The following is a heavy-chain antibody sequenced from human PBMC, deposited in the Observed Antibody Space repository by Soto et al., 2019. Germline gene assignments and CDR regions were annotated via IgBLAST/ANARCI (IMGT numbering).Heavy chain of an antibody. Sequence: GASVKVSCKASGYTFTGYYMHWVRQAPGQGLEWMGWINPNSGGTNYAQKFQGRVTMTRDTSISTAYMELSMLRSDDTAVYYCARGYNWNDVLWFDPWGQGTLVTVSS. CDR2: INPNSGGT. CDR3: ARGYNWNDVLWFDP. V-gene: IGHV1-2*02. J-gene: IGHJ5*02. CDR1: GYTFTGYY. D-gene: IGHD1-20*01.